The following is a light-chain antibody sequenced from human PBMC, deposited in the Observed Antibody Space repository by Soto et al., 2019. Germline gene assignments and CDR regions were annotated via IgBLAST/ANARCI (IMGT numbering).Light chain of an antibody. CDR3: CSYAGTSLWV. J-gene: IGLJ3*02. CDR1: SSDVGGYNY. V-gene: IGLV2-11*01. Sequence: QSALTQPRSVSGSPGQSVTISCTGTSSDVGGYNYVSWYQQHPGKAPKLVIYDVSKRPSGVPDRFSGSKSGNTASLTISGLQAEEEDDYYCCSYAGTSLWVFGGGTKLTVL. CDR2: DVS.